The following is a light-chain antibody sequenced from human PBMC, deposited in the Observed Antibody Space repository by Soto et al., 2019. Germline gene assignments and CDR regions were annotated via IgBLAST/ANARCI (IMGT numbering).Light chain of an antibody. V-gene: IGLV1-40*01. CDR3: QSYDTSLSGASYV. Sequence: QSVLTQPPSVSGAPGQRVSISCTGSRSNNGAGDDEHWYQQLPGTAPTLLIYGNSNRPSGVPDRCSCSKSGTSASLAITGHQADDDADYYCQSYDTSLSGASYVFGTGTKLTVL. J-gene: IGLJ1*01. CDR1: RSNNGAGDD. CDR2: GNS.